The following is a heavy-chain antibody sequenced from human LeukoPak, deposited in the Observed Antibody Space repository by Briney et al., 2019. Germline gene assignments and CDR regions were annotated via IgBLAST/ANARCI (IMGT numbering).Heavy chain of an antibody. J-gene: IGHJ5*02. Sequence: GGSLRLSCAASGFTFSSYWMSWVRQAPGKGLEWVANIKQDGSEKYYVDSVKGRFTISRDNAKNSLYLQMNSLRAEDTAVYYCARGYSSGWLADWFDPWGQGTLVTVSS. CDR2: IKQDGSEK. D-gene: IGHD6-19*01. V-gene: IGHV3-7*01. CDR3: ARGYSSGWLADWFDP. CDR1: GFTFSSYW.